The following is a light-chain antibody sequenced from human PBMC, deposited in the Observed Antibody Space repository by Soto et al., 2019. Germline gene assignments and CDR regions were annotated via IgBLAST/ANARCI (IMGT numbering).Light chain of an antibody. Sequence: DIQMTQSPSSLSASVEDRVIITCRASQSISNHLNWYQQKPGKAPKLLIFAASSLQSGVPSRFSGSRSGPEFNLTXXXXXXXDFATYYCQQSXXXXXXFG. J-gene: IGKJ1*01. CDR2: AAS. CDR3: QQSXXXXXX. V-gene: IGKV1-39*01. CDR1: QSISNH.